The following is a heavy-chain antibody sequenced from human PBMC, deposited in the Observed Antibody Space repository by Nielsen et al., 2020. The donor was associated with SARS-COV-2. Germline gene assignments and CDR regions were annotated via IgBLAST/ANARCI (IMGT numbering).Heavy chain of an antibody. J-gene: IGHJ6*03. CDR2: IYHSGST. D-gene: IGHD2-2*01. V-gene: IGHV4-4*02. CDR3: ARDRRDIVVVPAAETGYYYYMDV. Sequence: WIRQPPGKGLEWIGEIYHSGSTNYNPSLKSRVTISVDKSKNQFSLKLSSVTAADTAVYYCARDRRDIVVVPAAETGYYYYMDVWGKGITVTVSS.